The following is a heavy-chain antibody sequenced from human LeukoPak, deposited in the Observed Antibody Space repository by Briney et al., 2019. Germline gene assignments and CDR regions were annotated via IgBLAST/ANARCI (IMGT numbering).Heavy chain of an antibody. V-gene: IGHV3-7*03. CDR1: GFTLSSYW. J-gene: IGHJ5*02. D-gene: IGHD4-17*01. CDR3: AKEPTTVTTYWFDP. CDR2: IKQDGSQK. Sequence: GGSLKLSCAASGFTLSSYWMSWVRRAPGKGLEWVANIKQDGSQKNYVDSVKGRFTISRDNAKNSLYLQMNSLRAEDTAVYYCAKEPTTVTTYWFDPWGQGTLVAVSS.